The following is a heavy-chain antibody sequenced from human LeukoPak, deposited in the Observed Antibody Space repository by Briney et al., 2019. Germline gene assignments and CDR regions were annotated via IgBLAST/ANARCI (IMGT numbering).Heavy chain of an antibody. CDR1: GFSFSRYS. CDR2: ISISSGSI. V-gene: IGHV3-21*01. Sequence: GGSLRLPCVSPGFSFSRYSMNWVRQAPGEGLERISSISISSGSIYYADSVKGRFTISRDNAKNSLYLQMKSLRTEDTAIYYCAKTYYFDSVGYSPFDYWGQGSRVIVSS. D-gene: IGHD3-22*01. CDR3: AKTYYFDSVGYSPFDY. J-gene: IGHJ4*02.